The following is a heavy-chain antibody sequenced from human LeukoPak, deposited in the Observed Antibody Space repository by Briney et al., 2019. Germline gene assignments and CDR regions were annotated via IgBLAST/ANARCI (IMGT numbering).Heavy chain of an antibody. CDR2: INHSGST. CDR3: ARTPPWDYYYGMDV. V-gene: IGHV4-34*01. Sequence: SETLSLTCAVHGGSFSGYYWSWIRQPPGKGLKWIGEINHSGSTNYNPSLKSRVTISVDTSKNQFSLKLSSVTAADTALYYCARTPPWDYYYGMDVWGQGTTVTVSS. CDR1: GGSFSGYY. J-gene: IGHJ6*02.